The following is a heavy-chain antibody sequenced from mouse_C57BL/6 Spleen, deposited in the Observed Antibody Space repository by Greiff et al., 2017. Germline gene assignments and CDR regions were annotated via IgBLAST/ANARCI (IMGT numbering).Heavy chain of an antibody. CDR1: GYSITSGFY. CDR3: ATYDGYPYWYFDV. CDR2: ISYDGSN. Sequence: DVKLVESGPGLVKPSQSLSLTCPVTGYSITSGFYWHWIRQFPGNKLEWMGYISYDGSNNYNPSLKNRISITRDTSKNQFFLKLNSVTTEDTATYYCATYDGYPYWYFDVWGTGPTVTVSS. D-gene: IGHD2-3*01. V-gene: IGHV3-6*01. J-gene: IGHJ1*03.